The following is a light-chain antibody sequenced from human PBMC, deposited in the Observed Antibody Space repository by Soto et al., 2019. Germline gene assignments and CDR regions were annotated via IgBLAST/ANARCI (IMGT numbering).Light chain of an antibody. J-gene: IGKJ4*01. CDR3: QQRSNWPPLT. CDR2: DAS. CDR1: QSVSSY. V-gene: IGKV3-11*01. Sequence: EIVLTQSPATLSLSPGERATLSCRASQSVSSYLGWYQQKPGQAPRLLIYDASNRATGIPARFSGSGSGTDFALTISSLEPEDFAVYNCQQRSNWPPLTFGGGTKVDIK.